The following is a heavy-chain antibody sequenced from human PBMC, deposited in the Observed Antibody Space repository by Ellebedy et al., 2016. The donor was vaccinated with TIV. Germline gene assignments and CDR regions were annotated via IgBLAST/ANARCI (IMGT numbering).Heavy chain of an antibody. V-gene: IGHV3-30*02. Sequence: GGSLRLSCAASGFTFHSYGMHWVRQAPGKGLEWVTFIRYDGSDKYYADSVKGRFTVSRDNSKNTLTLQMNSLRLEDTAVYYCAKVLFAFGEFESPFDPWGQGTLVSVSS. J-gene: IGHJ5*02. D-gene: IGHD3-10*01. CDR1: GFTFHSYG. CDR3: AKVLFAFGEFESPFDP. CDR2: IRYDGSDK.